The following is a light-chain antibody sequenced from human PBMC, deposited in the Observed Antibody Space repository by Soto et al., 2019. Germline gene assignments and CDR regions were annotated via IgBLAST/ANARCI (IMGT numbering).Light chain of an antibody. CDR3: QSYDSSLSGYV. J-gene: IGLJ1*01. V-gene: IGLV1-40*01. CDR1: SSNIGRGYD. CDR2: GNT. Sequence: QSALTQPPSVSGAPGQRVTISCTGSSSNIGRGYDVHWYQQLPGTAPKLLIYGNTNRPSGVPDRFSGSKSGTSASLAITGLQAEDEADDYCQSYDSSLSGYVFGTGTKVTVL.